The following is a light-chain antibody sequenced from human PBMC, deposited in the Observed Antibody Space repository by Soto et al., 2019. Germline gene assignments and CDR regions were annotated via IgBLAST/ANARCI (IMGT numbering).Light chain of an antibody. V-gene: IGKV3D-20*02. CDR1: QRVSSSY. Sequence: PGERVTLSCRASQRVSSSYLTWYQQKPGQAPRLXXYGASTRATGIPARFSGSGSGTDFTLTISSLQPEDFAVYYCQQRSNWPPITFGQGTRLEIK. CDR3: QQRSNWPPIT. J-gene: IGKJ5*01. CDR2: GAS.